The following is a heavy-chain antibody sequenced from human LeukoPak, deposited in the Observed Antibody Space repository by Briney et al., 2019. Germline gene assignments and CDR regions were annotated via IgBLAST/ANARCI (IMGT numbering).Heavy chain of an antibody. Sequence: ASVKVSCKVSGYTLTELSMHWVRQAPGKGLEWMGGFDPEDGETIYAQKFQGRVTMTEDTSTDTAYMELSSLRSEDTAVYYCATVYDRRSSSQISFDYWGQGTLVTVSS. D-gene: IGHD6-6*01. V-gene: IGHV1-24*01. CDR3: ATVYDRRSSSQISFDY. CDR2: FDPEDGET. J-gene: IGHJ4*02. CDR1: GYTLTELS.